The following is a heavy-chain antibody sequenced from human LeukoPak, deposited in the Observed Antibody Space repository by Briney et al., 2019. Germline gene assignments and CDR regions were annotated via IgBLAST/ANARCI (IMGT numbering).Heavy chain of an antibody. J-gene: IGHJ3*02. CDR3: ARRSAAAGSAFDI. CDR2: IYSGGST. Sequence: PSETLSLTCTVSGGSISSSSYYWGWIRQPPGKGLEWVSVIYSGGSTYYADSVKGRFTISRDNSKNTLYLQMNSLRAEDTAVYYCARRSAAAGSAFDIWGQGTTVTVSS. D-gene: IGHD6-13*01. CDR1: GGSISSSSYY. V-gene: IGHV3-66*04.